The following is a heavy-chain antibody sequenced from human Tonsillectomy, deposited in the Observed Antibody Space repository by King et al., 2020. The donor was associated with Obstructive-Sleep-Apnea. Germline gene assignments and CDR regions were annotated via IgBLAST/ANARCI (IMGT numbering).Heavy chain of an antibody. CDR1: GGTFSSYA. CDR2: IIPIFGTA. D-gene: IGHD3-3*01. CDR3: ARDRPPDYDVWSGYPVQH. V-gene: IGHV1-69*12. Sequence: QLVQSGAEVKKPGSSVKVSCKASGGTFSSYAISWVRQAPGQGLEWMGGIIPIFGTANYAQKFQGRVTITADESTSTAYMELSSLRSEDPDGYYCARDRPPDYDVWSGYPVQHWGQGTLVTVSS. J-gene: IGHJ1*01.